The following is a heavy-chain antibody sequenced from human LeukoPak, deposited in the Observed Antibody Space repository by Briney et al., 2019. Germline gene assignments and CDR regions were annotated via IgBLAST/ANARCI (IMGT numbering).Heavy chain of an antibody. CDR3: ARGVLRFLEWSYYFDY. D-gene: IGHD3-3*01. Sequence: ASVKVSCKASGCTFTGYYMHWVRQAPGQGLEWMGWINPNSGGTNYAQKFQGRVTMTRDTSISTAYMELSRLRSDDTAVYYCARGVLRFLEWSYYFDYWGQGTLVTVSS. J-gene: IGHJ4*02. CDR2: INPNSGGT. V-gene: IGHV1-2*02. CDR1: GCTFTGYY.